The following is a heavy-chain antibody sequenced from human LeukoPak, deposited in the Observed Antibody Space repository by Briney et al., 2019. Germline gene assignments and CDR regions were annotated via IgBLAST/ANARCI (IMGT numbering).Heavy chain of an antibody. D-gene: IGHD6-13*01. CDR1: GGSISSYY. J-gene: IGHJ3*02. CDR3: ARGIAIAAAGTTAFDI. Sequence: SGTLSLTCTVSGGSISSYYWSWIRQPPGKGLEWIGYIYYSGSTNYNPSLKSRVTISVDTSKNQFSLKLSSVTAADTAVYYCARGIAIAAAGTTAFDIWGQGTMVTVSS. CDR2: IYYSGST. V-gene: IGHV4-59*01.